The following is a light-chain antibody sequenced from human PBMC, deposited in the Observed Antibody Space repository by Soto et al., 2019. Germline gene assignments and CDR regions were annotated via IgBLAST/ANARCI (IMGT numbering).Light chain of an antibody. CDR3: QQYNNCPST. CDR2: GAS. Sequence: EIVMTQSPATLSVSPGERVTLSCRARQSVISNLAWYQQKPGQAPRLLIYGASTRATCIPARFSSSVSGTDFTLPISSLKSEDFAVDYCQQYNNCPSTFGQGTKMVMK. J-gene: IGKJ2*01. V-gene: IGKV3-15*01. CDR1: QSVISN.